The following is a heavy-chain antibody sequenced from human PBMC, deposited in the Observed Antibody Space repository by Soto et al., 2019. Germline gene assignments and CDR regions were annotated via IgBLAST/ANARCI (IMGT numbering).Heavy chain of an antibody. CDR2: IHYSAST. J-gene: IGHJ4*02. CDR1: GASISSYY. D-gene: IGHD3-22*01. CDR3: ARDTRSYDSSGYFYFDY. Sequence: ADTLSLTCIVSGASISSYYWNWIRQPPGKGLEWIGYIHYSASTDHHPSLKSRVTMSVGTSRNQFSLKLSSVTAADTAVYYCARDTRSYDSSGYFYFDYWGQGPLVTVTA. V-gene: IGHV4-59*01.